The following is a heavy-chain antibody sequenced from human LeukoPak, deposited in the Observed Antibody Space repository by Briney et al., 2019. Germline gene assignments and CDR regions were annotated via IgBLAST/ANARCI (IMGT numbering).Heavy chain of an antibody. CDR1: GGSISSGGYY. J-gene: IGHJ4*02. V-gene: IGHV4-31*03. CDR3: ASRIDYSYGIDY. CDR2: IYYSGST. D-gene: IGHD5-18*01. Sequence: SETLSLTCTVSGGSISSGGYYWSWIRQHPGKGLEWIGYIYYSGSTYYNPSLKSRVTISEDTSKNQFSLKLSFVTAADTAVYYCASRIDYSYGIDYWGQGTLVTVSS.